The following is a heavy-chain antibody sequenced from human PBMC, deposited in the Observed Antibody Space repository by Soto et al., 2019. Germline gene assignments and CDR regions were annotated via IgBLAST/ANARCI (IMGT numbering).Heavy chain of an antibody. CDR2: IYPNSGDT. D-gene: IGHD5-18*01. J-gene: IGHJ4*02. V-gene: IGHV1-2*02. Sequence: GASVKVSCKASGYTFTAYYIHWVRRAPGQGLEWMGCIYPNSGDTAYAQQFQGRLTLTRDTSISTAYMELNSLKSDDTAVYYCARDPLYSYGPAFDFWGQGPLVTVSS. CDR1: GYTFTAYY. CDR3: ARDPLYSYGPAFDF.